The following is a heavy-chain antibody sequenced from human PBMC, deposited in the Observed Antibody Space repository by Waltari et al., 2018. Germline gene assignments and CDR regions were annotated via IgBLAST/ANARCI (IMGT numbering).Heavy chain of an antibody. D-gene: IGHD3-10*01. Sequence: EVQLLESGGGLVQPGGSLRLSCAASGFTFSSYAMSWVRQAPGKGLEWVSAISGSGGSTYYADSVKGRFTISRDKSKNTLYLQMNSLRAEDTAVYYCAKDQRVYGSGYYFDYWGQGTLVTVSS. CDR2: ISGSGGST. J-gene: IGHJ4*02. CDR3: AKDQRVYGSGYYFDY. V-gene: IGHV3-23*01. CDR1: GFTFSSYA.